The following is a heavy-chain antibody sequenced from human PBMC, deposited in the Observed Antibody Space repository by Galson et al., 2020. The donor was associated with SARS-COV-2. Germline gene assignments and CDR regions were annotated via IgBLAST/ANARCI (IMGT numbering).Heavy chain of an antibody. CDR1: GFTFSSYA. Sequence: GGSLRLSCAASGFTFSSYAMSWVRQAPGTGPEWVSAISGSGGSTYYADSVKGRFTISRDNSKNTLYLQMNSLRAEDTAVYYCAKLQRYSSGPPLFDYWGQGTLVTVSS. D-gene: IGHD6-19*01. CDR3: AKLQRYSSGPPLFDY. J-gene: IGHJ4*02. CDR2: ISGSGGST. V-gene: IGHV3-23*01.